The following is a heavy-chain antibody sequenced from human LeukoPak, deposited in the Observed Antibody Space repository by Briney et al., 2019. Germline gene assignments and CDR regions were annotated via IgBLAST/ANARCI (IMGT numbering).Heavy chain of an antibody. D-gene: IGHD3-3*01. Sequence: SVKVSCKASGGTFSSYAISWVRQAPRQGLEWMGGIIPIFGTANYAQKFQGRVTITADESTSTAYMELSSLRSEDTAVYYCARSIRITIFGVVTAFDYWGQGTLVTVSS. CDR1: GGTFSSYA. V-gene: IGHV1-69*13. CDR2: IIPIFGTA. CDR3: ARSIRITIFGVVTAFDY. J-gene: IGHJ4*02.